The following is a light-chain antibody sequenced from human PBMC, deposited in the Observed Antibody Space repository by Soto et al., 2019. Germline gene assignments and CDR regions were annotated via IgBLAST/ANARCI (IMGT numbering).Light chain of an antibody. J-gene: IGKJ5*01. CDR1: QDISSS. CDR3: QKLNTFPLT. CDR2: DAS. Sequence: DLQLTQSPSLLSASVGDRVTITCRASQDISSSLAWYQQKSGKAPKPLIYDASTLQSGVPSRFSGSGSGTEFSLTINSLHPEDFATSYCQKLNTFPLTFGQGTRLEIK. V-gene: IGKV1-9*01.